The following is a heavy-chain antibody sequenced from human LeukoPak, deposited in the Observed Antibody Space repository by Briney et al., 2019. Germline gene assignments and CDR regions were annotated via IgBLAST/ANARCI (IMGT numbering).Heavy chain of an antibody. CDR2: ISSSSSYI. V-gene: IGHV3-21*01. CDR1: GFTFSAHY. D-gene: IGHD3-10*01. Sequence: PGGSLRLSCAASGFTFSAHYMDWVRQAPGKGLEWVSSISSSSSYIYYADSVKGRFTISRDNAKNSLYLQMNSLRAEDTAVYYCARDPGYYYGSGSYYYFDYWGQGTLVTVSS. J-gene: IGHJ4*02. CDR3: ARDPGYYYGSGSYYYFDY.